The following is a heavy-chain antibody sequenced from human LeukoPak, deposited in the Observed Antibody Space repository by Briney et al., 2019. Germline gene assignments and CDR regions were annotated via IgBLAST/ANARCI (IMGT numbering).Heavy chain of an antibody. D-gene: IGHD3-10*01. V-gene: IGHV4-34*12. CDR3: AKSNGYGLIDI. J-gene: IGHJ3*02. CDR2: IFYSGST. Sequence: SETLSLTCAVYGGSFSGYYWSWVRQPPGKGLEWIGNIFYSGSTYYSPSLKSRVTISLDTSRNQFSLKLNSVTAADTAVYYCAKSNGYGLIDIWGQGTMVTVSS. CDR1: GGSFSGYY.